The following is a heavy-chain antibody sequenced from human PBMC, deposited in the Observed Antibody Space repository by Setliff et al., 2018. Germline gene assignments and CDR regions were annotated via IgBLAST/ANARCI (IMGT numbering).Heavy chain of an antibody. Sequence: ASVKVSCKASGYTFTGYYIHWVRQAPGQGLEYMGWINPNSGGTNYAPKFQGRVTMTRDTSISTVYMDLRSLTFDDTAVYYCARPRSNYNRGAFSIWGQGTMVTVSS. CDR2: INPNSGGT. D-gene: IGHD3-10*01. CDR3: ARPRSNYNRGAFSI. V-gene: IGHV1-2*02. CDR1: GYTFTGYY. J-gene: IGHJ3*02.